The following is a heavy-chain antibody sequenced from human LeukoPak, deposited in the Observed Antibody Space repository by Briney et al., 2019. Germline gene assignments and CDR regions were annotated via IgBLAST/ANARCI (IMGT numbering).Heavy chain of an antibody. CDR1: GFTFSRYW. V-gene: IGHV3-74*01. J-gene: IGHJ4*02. CDR3: ARDRGSWDYYDSSGYHFDTLGY. Sequence: GGSLRLSFVASGFTFSRYWMHWVRQAPGKGLVWVSRINSDGRSTNYADSVKGRFSISRDNAENTLYLQMNSLRVEDTAVYYCARDRGSWDYYDSSGYHFDTLGYWGQGTLVTVSS. D-gene: IGHD3-22*01. CDR2: INSDGRST.